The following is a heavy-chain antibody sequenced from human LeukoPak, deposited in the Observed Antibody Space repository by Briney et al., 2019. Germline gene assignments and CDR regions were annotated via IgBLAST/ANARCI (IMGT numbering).Heavy chain of an antibody. CDR2: IKQDGSEK. Sequence: GGSPRLSCAASGFTFSTYWMSSVRQAPRNGLGWVANIKQDGSEKYYVDSVKGRFTISRDNAKNSLYLQMNSLRAEDTAVYYCARIYGDYVLFAFDIWGQGTMVTVSS. D-gene: IGHD4-17*01. CDR1: GFTFSTYW. V-gene: IGHV3-7*04. CDR3: ARIYGDYVLFAFDI. J-gene: IGHJ3*02.